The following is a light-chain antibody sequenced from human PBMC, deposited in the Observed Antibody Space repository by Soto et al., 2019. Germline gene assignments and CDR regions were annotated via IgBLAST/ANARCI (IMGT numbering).Light chain of an antibody. Sequence: SYELTQPPSVSVAPGQTARITCGENHIGSKSVHWYQQKPGQAPALVVYDDSDRPSGIPERFSGSNSGNTATLTISRVEAGDEADFYCQVWDSSNDHPVFGGGTKLTVL. J-gene: IGLJ2*01. CDR3: QVWDSSNDHPV. CDR2: DDS. CDR1: HIGSKS. V-gene: IGLV3-21*02.